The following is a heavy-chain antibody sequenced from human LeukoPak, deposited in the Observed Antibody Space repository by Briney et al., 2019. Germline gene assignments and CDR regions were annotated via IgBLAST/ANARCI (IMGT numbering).Heavy chain of an antibody. CDR2: ISYDGSNK. CDR3: TTTRPYGTTWAGAFED. D-gene: IGHD6-19*01. Sequence: GGSLRLSCAASGFTFSSYAMHWVRQAPGKGLEWVAVISYDGSNKYYADSVKGRFTISRDNSKNTLYLQMNSLRAEDTALYYCTTTRPYGTTWAGAFEDWGQGTPVTVSS. V-gene: IGHV3-30*04. J-gene: IGHJ4*02. CDR1: GFTFSSYA.